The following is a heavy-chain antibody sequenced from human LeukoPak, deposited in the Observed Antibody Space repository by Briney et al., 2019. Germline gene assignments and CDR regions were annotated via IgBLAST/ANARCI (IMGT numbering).Heavy chain of an antibody. J-gene: IGHJ5*02. Sequence: SETLSLTCTVSGGSISSYYWSWIRQPPGKGLEWIGYIYYGGSTNYNPSLKSRVTISVDTSKNQFSLKLSSVTAADTAVYYCASSLPWFDPWGQGTLVTVSS. CDR1: GGSISSYY. CDR2: IYYGGST. CDR3: ASSLPWFDP. V-gene: IGHV4-59*01.